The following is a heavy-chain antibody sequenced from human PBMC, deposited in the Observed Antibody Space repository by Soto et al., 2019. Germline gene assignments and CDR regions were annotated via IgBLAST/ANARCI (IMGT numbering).Heavy chain of an antibody. D-gene: IGHD3-22*01. V-gene: IGHV4-31*03. J-gene: IGHJ4*02. CDR1: GGSISSGGYY. Sequence: PSETLSLTCTVSGGSISSGGYYWSWICQHPGKGLEWIGYIYYSGSTYYNPSLKSRVTISVDTSKNQFSLKLSSVTAADTAVYYCARVPKDSSGYPNGFDYWGQGTLVTVSS. CDR2: IYYSGST. CDR3: ARVPKDSSGYPNGFDY.